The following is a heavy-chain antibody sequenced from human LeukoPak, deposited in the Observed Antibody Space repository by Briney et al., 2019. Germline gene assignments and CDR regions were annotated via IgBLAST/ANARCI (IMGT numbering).Heavy chain of an antibody. CDR2: ISSSSSTI. J-gene: IGHJ3*02. Sequence: PGGSLRLSCAASGFTFSRDSMNWVRRAPGKGLEWVSYISSSSSTIYYADSVKGRFTISRDNAKNSLYLQMNSLRAEDTAVYYCARSRGVVVSAFDIWGQGTMVTVSS. CDR1: GFTFSRDS. D-gene: IGHD2-2*01. CDR3: ARSRGVVVSAFDI. V-gene: IGHV3-48*04.